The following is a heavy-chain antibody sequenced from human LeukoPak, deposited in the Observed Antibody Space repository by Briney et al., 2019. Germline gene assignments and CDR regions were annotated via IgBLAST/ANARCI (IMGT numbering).Heavy chain of an antibody. D-gene: IGHD6-19*01. Sequence: SETLSLTCTVSGDSISSGDYYWSWIRQPAGKGLECIGEINHSGSTNYNPSLKSRVTISVDTSKNQFSLKLSSVTAADTAVYYCARYYLQWLARSTNWFDPWGQGTLVTVSS. J-gene: IGHJ5*02. V-gene: IGHV4-61*10. CDR1: GDSISSGDYY. CDR2: INHSGST. CDR3: ARYYLQWLARSTNWFDP.